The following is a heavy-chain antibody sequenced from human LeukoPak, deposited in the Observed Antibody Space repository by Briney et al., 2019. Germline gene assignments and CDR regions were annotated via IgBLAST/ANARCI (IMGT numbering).Heavy chain of an antibody. CDR1: GLTVNNNY. J-gene: IGHJ4*02. V-gene: IGHV3-53*01. Sequence: GGSLRLSCAASGLTVNNNYMNWVRQAPGKGLEWVSALYIGGNTYYADSVRGRFTISRDNSKNTLYLQMNSLRAEDTAIYYCMTAAGYNFGQYWGQGTLVTVSS. D-gene: IGHD5-18*01. CDR2: LYIGGNT. CDR3: MTAAGYNFGQY.